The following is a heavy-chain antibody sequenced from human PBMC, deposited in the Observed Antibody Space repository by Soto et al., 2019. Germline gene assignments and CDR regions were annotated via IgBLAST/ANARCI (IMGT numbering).Heavy chain of an antibody. CDR1: GFTFTSSA. D-gene: IGHD3-9*01. J-gene: IGHJ6*02. V-gene: IGHV1-58*02. CDR2: IVVGSGNT. CDR3: AADLGLRYFDWLLYRYGMDV. Sequence: VASVKVSCKASGFTFTSSAMQWVRQARGQRLEWIGWIVVGSGNTNYAQKFQERVTITRDMSTSTAYMELSSLRSEDTAVYYCAADLGLRYFDWLLYRYGMDVWG.